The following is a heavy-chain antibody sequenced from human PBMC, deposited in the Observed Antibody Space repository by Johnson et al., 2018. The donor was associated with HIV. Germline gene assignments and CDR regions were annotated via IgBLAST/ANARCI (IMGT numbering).Heavy chain of an antibody. CDR2: ISYDGSNN. V-gene: IGHV3-30*18. J-gene: IGHJ3*02. D-gene: IGHD4-23*01. CDR1: AFTFSRYG. Sequence: QVQLVESGGGVVQPGRSLRLSCAASAFTFSRYGMQWVRQAPGKGLEWVALISYDGSNNYYADSVTGRFTISRDNSKNTLYLQMNSLRAEDTAVYYCAKVGATVITPRGEAFDIWGQGTMVTVSS. CDR3: AKVGATVITPRGEAFDI.